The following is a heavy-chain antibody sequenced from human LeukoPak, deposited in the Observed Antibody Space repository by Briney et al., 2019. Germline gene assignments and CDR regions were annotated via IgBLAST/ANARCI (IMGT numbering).Heavy chain of an antibody. CDR3: VKNNGWFHLAQ. CDR1: GFNFRDHW. CDR2: IKTDGSET. J-gene: IGHJ4*02. D-gene: IGHD6-19*01. Sequence: PGGYLRLSCAASGFNFRDHWMEWVRQAPGKGLEWVGHIKTDGSETYYLDSLRGRFSISRDNTNNALYLQMNSLRVEDTAVYYCVKNNGWFHLAQWGQGTLVTVSS. V-gene: IGHV3-7*03.